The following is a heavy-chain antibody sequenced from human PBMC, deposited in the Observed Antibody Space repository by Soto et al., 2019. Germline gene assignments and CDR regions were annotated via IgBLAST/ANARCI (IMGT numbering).Heavy chain of an antibody. Sequence: ASVKVSCKASGYTFTSYDINWVRQATGQGLEWMGWMNPNSGNTGYAQKFQGRVTMTRNTSISTAYMELSSLRSEDTAVYYCARRYKTVVELSLPSYNWFDPWGQGTLVTVSS. J-gene: IGHJ5*02. CDR3: ARRYKTVVELSLPSYNWFDP. V-gene: IGHV1-8*01. CDR2: MNPNSGNT. CDR1: GYTFTSYD. D-gene: IGHD3-16*02.